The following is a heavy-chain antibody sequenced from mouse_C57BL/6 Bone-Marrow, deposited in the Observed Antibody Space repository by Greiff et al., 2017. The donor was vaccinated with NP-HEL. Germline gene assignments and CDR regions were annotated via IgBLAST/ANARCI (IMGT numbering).Heavy chain of an antibody. Sequence: EVQLVESGGGLVKPGGSLKLSCAASGFTFSSYAMSWVRQTPEKGLEWVATISDGGSYTYYPDNVKGRFTISRDNAKNNMYLQKSHLKSEDTAMYYCARIRRFAYWGQGTLVTVSA. CDR1: GFTFSSYA. CDR2: ISDGGSYT. J-gene: IGHJ3*01. CDR3: ARIRRFAY. V-gene: IGHV5-4*01.